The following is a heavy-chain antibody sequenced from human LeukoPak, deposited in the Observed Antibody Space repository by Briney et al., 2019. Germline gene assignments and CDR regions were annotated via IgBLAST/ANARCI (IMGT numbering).Heavy chain of an antibody. V-gene: IGHV4-4*07. Sequence: SETLSLTCTVSGGSISSYYWSWIRQPAGKGLEWIGRIYTSGSTNYNPSLKSRVTMSVDTSKTQFSLKLSSVTAADTAVYYCARDSRGSVHNWFDPWGQGTLVTVSS. J-gene: IGHJ5*02. CDR3: ARDSRGSVHNWFDP. D-gene: IGHD3-10*01. CDR1: GGSISSYY. CDR2: IYTSGST.